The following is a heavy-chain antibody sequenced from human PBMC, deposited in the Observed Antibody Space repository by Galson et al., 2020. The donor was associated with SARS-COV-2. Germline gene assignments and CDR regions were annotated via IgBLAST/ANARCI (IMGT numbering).Heavy chain of an antibody. CDR2: IWYDGSNK. D-gene: IGHD3-9*01. J-gene: IGHJ6*02. CDR1: GFTFSSYG. V-gene: IGHV3-33*01. CDR3: PRDPTYYEILTGYISQNYDYCYGMDV. Sequence: QLGESLKISCAASGFTFSSYGMHWVRQAPGKGLEWVAVIWYDGSNKYYADSVKGRFTIYRANSKNTLYLQMNSLRAEDTAVYYCPRDPTYYEILTGYISQNYDYCYGMDVWGQGTTVTVSS.